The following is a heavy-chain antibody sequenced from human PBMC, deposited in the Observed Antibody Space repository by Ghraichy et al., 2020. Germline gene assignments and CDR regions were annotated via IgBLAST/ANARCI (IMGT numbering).Heavy chain of an antibody. CDR2: IYYSGST. CDR3: ARRPNYYDSSGYQED. Sequence: SETLSLTCTVSGGSISSSSYYWGWIRQPPGKGLEWIGSIYYSGSTYYNPSLKSRVTISVDTSKNQFSLKLSSVTAADTAVYYCARRPNYYDSSGYQEDWGQGTLVTVSS. J-gene: IGHJ4*02. CDR1: GGSISSSSYY. D-gene: IGHD3-22*01. V-gene: IGHV4-39*01.